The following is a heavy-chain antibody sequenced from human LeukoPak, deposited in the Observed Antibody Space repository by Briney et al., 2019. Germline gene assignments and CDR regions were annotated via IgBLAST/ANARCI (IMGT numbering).Heavy chain of an antibody. CDR1: GFSFSSYG. V-gene: IGHV3-30*02. Sequence: GVSLRLSCAASGFSFSSYGMHWVRQAPGKGLEWVAFIRYDGSNKYYADSVKGRFTISRDNSKNTLYLQMNSLRAGDTAVYYCAKPHFDDWGQGTLVTVSS. CDR2: IRYDGSNK. J-gene: IGHJ4*02. CDR3: AKPHFDD.